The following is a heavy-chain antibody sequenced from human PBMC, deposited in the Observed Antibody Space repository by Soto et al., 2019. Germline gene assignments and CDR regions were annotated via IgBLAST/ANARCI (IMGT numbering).Heavy chain of an antibody. Sequence: GGSLRLSCSASGFTFSSYAMHWVRQAPGKGLEYVSAISSNGGSTYYADSVKGRFTISRDNSKNTLYLQMSSLRAEDTAEYYCVKGGYSSGWYGYFDYWGQGTLVTVSS. J-gene: IGHJ4*02. D-gene: IGHD6-19*01. V-gene: IGHV3-64D*09. CDR2: ISSNGGST. CDR3: VKGGYSSGWYGYFDY. CDR1: GFTFSSYA.